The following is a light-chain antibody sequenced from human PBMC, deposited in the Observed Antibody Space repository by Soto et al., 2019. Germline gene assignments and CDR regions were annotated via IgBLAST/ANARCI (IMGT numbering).Light chain of an antibody. J-gene: IGKJ4*01. Sequence: DIQMTQSPSSLSASVGDRVTITCRASQTISSYLNWYQQKPGQAPKSLIYAASTLQSGVPSRFSGSGSGTDFTLTLSNLQPEDFATYYCQQSYRTPLNFGGGTKVEF. CDR3: QQSYRTPLN. V-gene: IGKV1-39*01. CDR2: AAS. CDR1: QTISSY.